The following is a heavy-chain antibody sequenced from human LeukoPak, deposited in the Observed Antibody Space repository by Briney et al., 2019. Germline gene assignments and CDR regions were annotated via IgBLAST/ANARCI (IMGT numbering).Heavy chain of an antibody. CDR2: ISSSSSYI. Sequence: GGSLRLSCAASGFTFSSYSMNWVRQAPGKGLEWVSSISSSSSYIYYADSVKGRFTISRDNAKNSLYLQMNSLRAEDTAVYYCASNRPYYYYGSGSHPPGAFDIWGQGTMVTVSS. CDR3: ASNRPYYYYGSGSHPPGAFDI. V-gene: IGHV3-21*01. D-gene: IGHD3-10*01. J-gene: IGHJ3*02. CDR1: GFTFSSYS.